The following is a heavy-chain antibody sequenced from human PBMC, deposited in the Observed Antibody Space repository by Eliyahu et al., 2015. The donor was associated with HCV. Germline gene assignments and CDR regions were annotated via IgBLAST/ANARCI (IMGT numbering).Heavy chain of an antibody. V-gene: IGHV3-15*01. Sequence: EVQLVESGGGLVKPGGSLRLSCXASGFTFSNAWMSWXXQAPGKGLEWVGRIKSKTDGGTTDYAAPVKGRFTISRDDSKNTLYLQMNSLKTEDTAVYYCTTGSRGSYRLLPYYYYYYGMDVWGQGTTVTVSS. CDR1: GFTFSNAW. CDR3: TTGSRGSYRLLPYYYYYYGMDV. D-gene: IGHD1-26*01. CDR2: IKSKTDGGTT. J-gene: IGHJ6*02.